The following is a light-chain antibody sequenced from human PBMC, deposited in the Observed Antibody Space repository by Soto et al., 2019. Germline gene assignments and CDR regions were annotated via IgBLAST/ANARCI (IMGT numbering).Light chain of an antibody. CDR3: HSYDSSLSGWV. V-gene: IGLV1-40*01. J-gene: IGLJ3*02. CDR2: DNN. CDR1: SSNIGAGYD. Sequence: QLVLTQPPSVSGAPGQRVTISCTGSSSNIGAGYDVHWYQQLPGTAPKLLIYDNNNRPSGVPDRFSGSKSGTSASLAITGLQAEDEADYYCHSYDSSLSGWVFGGGTKLTVL.